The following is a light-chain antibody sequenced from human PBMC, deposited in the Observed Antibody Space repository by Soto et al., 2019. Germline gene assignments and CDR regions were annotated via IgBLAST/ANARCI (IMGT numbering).Light chain of an antibody. V-gene: IGLV3-21*02. CDR1: NIGSKR. CDR2: DDS. Sequence: SYELTQPPSVSVAPGQTARITCGGNNIGSKRVQWYQQKPGLAPLLVLYDDSDRPSGIPERFSGSNSGNAATLNISMVEAGDEADYYCQVWDSISDLVEFGGGTKQPVL. CDR3: QVWDSISDLVE. J-gene: IGLJ2*01.